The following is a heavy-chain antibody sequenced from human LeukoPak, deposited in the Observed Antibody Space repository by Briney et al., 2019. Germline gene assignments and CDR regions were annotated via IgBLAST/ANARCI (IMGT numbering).Heavy chain of an antibody. CDR3: ARLGVVPAAIDY. D-gene: IGHD2-2*01. J-gene: IGHJ4*02. V-gene: IGHV4-34*01. CDR2: INHSGST. CDR1: GGSFSGYY. Sequence: SETLSLTCAVYGGSFSGYYWSWIRQPPGEGLEWIGEINHSGSTNYNPSLKSRVTISVDTSKNQFSLKLSSVTAAGTAVYYCARLGVVPAAIDYWGQGTLVTVSS.